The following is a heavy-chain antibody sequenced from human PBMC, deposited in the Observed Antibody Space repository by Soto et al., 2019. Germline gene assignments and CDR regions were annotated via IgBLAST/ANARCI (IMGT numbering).Heavy chain of an antibody. V-gene: IGHV3-23*01. CDR3: AKAAYDYVGGRYRSSYYFDY. CDR2: ISGSGGST. J-gene: IGHJ4*02. Sequence: GGSLRLSCAASGFTFSSYAMSWVRQAPGKGLEWVSAISGSGGSTYYADSVKGRFTISRDNSKNTLYLQMNSLRAEDTAVYYCAKAAYDYVGGRYRSSYYFDYWGQGTLVTVSS. D-gene: IGHD3-16*02. CDR1: GFTFSSYA.